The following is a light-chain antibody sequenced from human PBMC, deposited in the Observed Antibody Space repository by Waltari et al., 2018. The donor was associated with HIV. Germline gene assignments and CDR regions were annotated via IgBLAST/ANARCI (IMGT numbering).Light chain of an antibody. J-gene: IGKJ4*01. CDR3: QQYDSTPLT. CDR2: WAS. V-gene: IGKV4-1*01. CDR1: QSILYSSNNRNY. Sequence: DIVMNQSPDSLAVSLGERATINCKSRQSILYSSNNRNYVAWYQQKPGQRPKLLIYWASTRESGVPDRFTGNGSGTDFTLTISSLQAEDVAVYYCQQYDSTPLTFGGGTKVEIK.